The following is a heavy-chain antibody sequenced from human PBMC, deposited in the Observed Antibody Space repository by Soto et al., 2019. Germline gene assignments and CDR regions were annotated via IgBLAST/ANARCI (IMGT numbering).Heavy chain of an antibody. CDR3: ARGITMVRGVILDDFAY. CDR2: IGTAGDT. V-gene: IGHV3-13*04. Sequence: EVPLVESGGGLVQPGGSLRLSCAASGFTFSSYDMHWVRQATGKGLEWVSGIGTAGDTYYPGSVKGRFTISRGNAKNSLYLQMTSLRAGDTAVYYCARGITMVRGVILDDFAYWGQGTLVTVSS. CDR1: GFTFSSYD. J-gene: IGHJ4*02. D-gene: IGHD3-10*01.